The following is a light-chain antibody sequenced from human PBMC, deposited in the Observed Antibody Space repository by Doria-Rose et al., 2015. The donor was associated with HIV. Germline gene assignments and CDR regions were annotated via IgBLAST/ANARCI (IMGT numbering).Light chain of an antibody. J-gene: IGLJ2*01. Sequence: QSVLTQPPSVSGAPGQRVTIFCTGGSSNIGAGYDVHWYQQLPRTAPKLLIYGTTNRPSGVPDRFSGSKSGTSATLGITGLQTGDEADYYCGTYDTSLSALVFGGGTRLTVL. V-gene: IGLV1-40*01. CDR2: GTT. CDR1: SSNIGAGYD. CDR3: GTYDTSLSALV.